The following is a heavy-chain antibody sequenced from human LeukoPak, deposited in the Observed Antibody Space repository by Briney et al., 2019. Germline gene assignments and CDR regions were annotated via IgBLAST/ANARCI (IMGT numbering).Heavy chain of an antibody. Sequence: ASVKVSCKASGGTFSSYAISWVRQAPGQGLEWMGRIIPIFGTANYAQKFQGRVTITADKSTSTAYMELSSLRSEDTAVYYCARRPSGSDAFDIWGQGTMVTVSS. D-gene: IGHD3-22*01. CDR2: IIPIFGTA. CDR1: GGTFSSYA. V-gene: IGHV1-69*06. J-gene: IGHJ3*02. CDR3: ARRPSGSDAFDI.